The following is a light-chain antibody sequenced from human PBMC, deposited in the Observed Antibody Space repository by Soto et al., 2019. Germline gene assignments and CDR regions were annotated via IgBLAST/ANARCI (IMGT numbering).Light chain of an antibody. CDR3: QTWDTGIVV. J-gene: IGLJ2*01. Sequence: QLVLAQSPSASASLGASVKLTCTLSSGHISYAIAWHQQQPEKGPRYLMKLNSDGSHSKGDGIPDRFSGSSSGAERYLTVSSLQSEDEADYYCQTWDTGIVVFGGGTQLTVL. CDR1: SGHISYA. V-gene: IGLV4-69*01. CDR2: LNSDGSH.